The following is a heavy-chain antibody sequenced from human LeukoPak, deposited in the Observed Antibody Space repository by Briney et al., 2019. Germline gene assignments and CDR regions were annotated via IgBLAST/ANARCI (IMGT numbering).Heavy chain of an antibody. CDR3: ARGPWVDY. Sequence: PSETLSLTCAVYGGSFSGYYWSWIRQPPGKGLEWIGEINHSGSTNYNPSLKSRVTISVDTSKNQFSLKRSSVTAADTAVYYCARGPWVDYWGQGTLVTVSS. J-gene: IGHJ4*02. CDR2: INHSGST. D-gene: IGHD7-27*01. V-gene: IGHV4-34*01. CDR1: GGSFSGYY.